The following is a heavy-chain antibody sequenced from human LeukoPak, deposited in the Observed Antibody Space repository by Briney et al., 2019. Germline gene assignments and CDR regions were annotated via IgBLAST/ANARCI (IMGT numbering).Heavy chain of an antibody. CDR1: GYTFTSYY. J-gene: IGHJ4*02. D-gene: IGHD6-19*01. CDR3: ARDLAVAGFDY. CDR2: INPSGGST. Sequence: ASVEVSCKASGYTFTSYYMHWVRQAPGQGLEWMGIINPSGGSTSYAQKFQGRVTMTRDMSTSTVYMELSRLRSDDTAVYYCARDLAVAGFDYWGQGTLVTVSS. V-gene: IGHV1-46*01.